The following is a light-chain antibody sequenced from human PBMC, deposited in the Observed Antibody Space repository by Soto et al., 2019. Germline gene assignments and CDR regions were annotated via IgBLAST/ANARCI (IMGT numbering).Light chain of an antibody. CDR2: GAS. CDR3: QQYGSSPLT. CDR1: QSVSSSY. J-gene: IGKJ4*01. Sequence: EIVLTQSPGTLSLSPGERATLSCRASQSVSSSYLAWYQQNPGQAPRLLIYGASSRATGIPDRFSGSGSGTDFTLTISRLEPEDFAVYYCQQYGSSPLTFGGGTKVAIK. V-gene: IGKV3-20*01.